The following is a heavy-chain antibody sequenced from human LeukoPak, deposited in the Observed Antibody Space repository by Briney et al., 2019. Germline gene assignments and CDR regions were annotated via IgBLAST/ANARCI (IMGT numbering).Heavy chain of an antibody. J-gene: IGHJ4*02. CDR1: GFAVGSNY. CDR3: AKDILGKPDY. V-gene: IGHV3-53*01. D-gene: IGHD1-26*01. Sequence: GGSLRLSCVASGFAVGSNYMSWVRQAPGKGLEWVSLIYSGGAIRYADSVKGRFTISRDNSKNTLYLQMNSLRAEDTAVYYCAKDILGKPDYWGQGTLVTVSS. CDR2: IYSGGAI.